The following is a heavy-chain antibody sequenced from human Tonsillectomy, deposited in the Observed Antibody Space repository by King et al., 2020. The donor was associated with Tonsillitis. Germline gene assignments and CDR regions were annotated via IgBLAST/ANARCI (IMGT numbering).Heavy chain of an antibody. CDR3: ARDFNPRTSASLFHFGMDV. V-gene: IGHV1-46*01. CDR2: INPSYGRT. D-gene: IGHD1-14*01. J-gene: IGHJ6*02. Sequence: QLVPSGAEVKKPGASVKVSCKPSGYIFTSYYIHWVRQAPGQGLEWMGIINPSYGRTTYAQKFQGRVTMTRDTSTSTVYMELSSLRSEDTAVYYCARDFNPRTSASLFHFGMDVWGQGTTVTVSS. CDR1: GYIFTSYY.